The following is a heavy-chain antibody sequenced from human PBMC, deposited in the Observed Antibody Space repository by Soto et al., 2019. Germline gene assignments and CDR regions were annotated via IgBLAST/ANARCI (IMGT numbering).Heavy chain of an antibody. CDR2: VGWNGVAI. CDR3: AKDINGYYV. V-gene: IGHV3-9*01. CDR1: GFTFDDYA. J-gene: IGHJ4*02. D-gene: IGHD1-26*01. Sequence: VQLVESGGDLVQPGRSLRLSCAASGFTFDDYAMHWVRQRPGKGLEWVSGVGWNGVAIGYAASVKGRFTISKDYAKNSLNLQMSSLRAEDTAMYYCAKDINGYYVWGQGTLVTVSS.